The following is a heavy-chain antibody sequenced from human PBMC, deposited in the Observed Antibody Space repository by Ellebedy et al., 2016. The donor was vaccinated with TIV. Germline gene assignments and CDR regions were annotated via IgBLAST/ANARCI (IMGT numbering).Heavy chain of an antibody. V-gene: IGHV4-59*13. CDR3: ARVPTGGSSSSSGYYYYMDV. J-gene: IGHJ6*03. CDR2: IYYSGST. D-gene: IGHD6-6*01. CDR1: GGSISSYY. Sequence: SETLSLXXTVSGGSISSYYWSWIRQPPGKGLEWIGYIYYSGSTNYNPSLKSRVTISVDTSKNQFSLKLSSVTAADTAVYYCARVPTGGSSSSSGYYYYMDVWGKGTTVTVSS.